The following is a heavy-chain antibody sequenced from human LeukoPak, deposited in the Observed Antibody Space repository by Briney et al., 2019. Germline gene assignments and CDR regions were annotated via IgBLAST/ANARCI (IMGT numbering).Heavy chain of an antibody. D-gene: IGHD2-2*01. Sequence: PGGSLRLSCAASGFTFSSYWMSWVRQAPGKGLEWVANIKQDGSEKYYVDSVKGRFTISRDNAKNSLYLQMNSLRAEDTAVYYCATSSSYRDPHAFDIWGQGTMVTVSS. J-gene: IGHJ3*02. CDR3: ATSSSYRDPHAFDI. CDR2: IKQDGSEK. V-gene: IGHV3-7*02. CDR1: GFTFSSYW.